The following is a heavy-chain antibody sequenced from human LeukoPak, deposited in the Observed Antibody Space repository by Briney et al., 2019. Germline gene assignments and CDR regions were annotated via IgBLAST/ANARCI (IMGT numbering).Heavy chain of an antibody. D-gene: IGHD3-16*01. J-gene: IGHJ4*02. V-gene: IGHV3-53*01. CDR3: ASYDPAY. CDR1: GFTFDDYT. CDR2: IYSGGST. Sequence: PGGSLRLSCAASGFTFDDYTMHWVRQAPGKGLEWVSVIYSGGSTYYADSVKGRFTISRDNSKNTLYLQMNSLRAEDTAVYYCASYDPAYWGQGTLVTVSS.